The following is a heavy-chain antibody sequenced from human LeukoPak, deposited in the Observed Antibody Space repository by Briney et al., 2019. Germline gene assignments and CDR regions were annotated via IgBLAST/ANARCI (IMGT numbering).Heavy chain of an antibody. Sequence: SETLSLTCIVSGGPMTTHYWSWFRQPPGKGLEWIGYIYYSGTTNYNSSLESRVTISVDTSKNQFSLRLNSVTAADTAFYYCARGGWYQDYWGQGTLVTVSS. J-gene: IGHJ4*02. CDR1: GGPMTTHY. D-gene: IGHD6-19*01. CDR2: IYYSGTT. CDR3: ARGGWYQDY. V-gene: IGHV4-59*11.